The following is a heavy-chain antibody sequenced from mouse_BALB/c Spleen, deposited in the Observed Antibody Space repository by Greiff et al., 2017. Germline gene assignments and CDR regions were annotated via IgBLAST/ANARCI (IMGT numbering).Heavy chain of an antibody. J-gene: IGHJ1*01. CDR1: GYSITSGYY. V-gene: IGHV3-6*02. CDR3: ARDGYYGNWYFDV. Sequence: ESGPGLVKPSQSLSLTCSVTGYSITSGYYWNWIRQFPGNKLEWMGYISYDGSNNYNPSLKNRISITRDTSKNQFFLKLNSVTTEDTATYYCARDGYYGNWYFDVWGAGTTVTVSS. CDR2: ISYDGSN. D-gene: IGHD1-2*01.